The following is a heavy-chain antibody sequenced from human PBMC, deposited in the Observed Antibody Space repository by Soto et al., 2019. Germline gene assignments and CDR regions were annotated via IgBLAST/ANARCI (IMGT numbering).Heavy chain of an antibody. CDR1: AITFTKYA. Sequence: EVLLLESGGGSTEPGGSLRLSCTASAITFTKYAMSWVRQAPGKAMEWVASISGSGGRVYSVDSSGGGHNSYYADSVKGRFTISRDDPKHTLFLQMNSLRGEDSALYYCAKANRNDWFDSSAFDQWGQGTLVTVSS. V-gene: IGHV3-23*01. CDR2: ISGSGGRVYSVDSSGGGHNS. CDR3: AKANRNDWFDSSAFDQ. D-gene: IGHD3-9*01. J-gene: IGHJ5*02.